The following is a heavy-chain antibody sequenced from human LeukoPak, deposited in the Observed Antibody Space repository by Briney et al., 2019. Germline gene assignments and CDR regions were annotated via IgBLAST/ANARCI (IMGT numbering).Heavy chain of an antibody. CDR3: AKDDWVKNFDY. CDR2: ISSSSSTI. D-gene: IGHD3-9*01. V-gene: IGHV3-48*01. J-gene: IGHJ4*02. Sequence: GGSLRLSCAASGFTFSSYSMNWVRQAPGKGLEWVSYISSSSSTIYYADSLKGRFTISRDNSKNTLYLQMNSLRAEDTAVYYCAKDDWVKNFDYWGQGTLVTVSS. CDR1: GFTFSSYS.